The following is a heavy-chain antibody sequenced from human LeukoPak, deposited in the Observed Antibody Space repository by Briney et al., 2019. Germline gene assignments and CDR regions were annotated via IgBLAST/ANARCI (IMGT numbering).Heavy chain of an antibody. CDR2: IRSKANSYTT. D-gene: IGHD6-6*01. CDR3: TSQLVSYYYYYMDV. CDR1: GFTFSGSA. Sequence: GVPLRLSCAASGFTFSGSAMHWVRQASGKGLEWVGRIRSKANSYTTAYAAPVKGRFTISRDDSKNTAYLQMNSLKTEDTAVYYCTSQLVSYYYYYMDVWGKGTTVTVSS. J-gene: IGHJ6*03. V-gene: IGHV3-73*01.